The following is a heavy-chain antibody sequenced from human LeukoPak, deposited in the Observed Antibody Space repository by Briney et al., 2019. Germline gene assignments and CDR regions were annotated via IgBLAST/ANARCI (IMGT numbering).Heavy chain of an antibody. CDR3: ARGGSSSWYSSGSY. CDR2: INPNSGGT. J-gene: IGHJ4*02. V-gene: IGHV1-2*02. Sequence: ASVTVSFKSSGYTFTGYYMHWVRQAPGQGLEWVGWINPNSGGTNYAQKFQGRVTMTRDTSISTAYMELSRLRSDDTAVYYCARGGSSSWYSSGSYWGQGTLVTVSS. CDR1: GYTFTGYY. D-gene: IGHD6-13*01.